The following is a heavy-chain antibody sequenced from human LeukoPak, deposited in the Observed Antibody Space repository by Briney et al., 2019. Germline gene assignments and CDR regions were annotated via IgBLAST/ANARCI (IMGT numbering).Heavy chain of an antibody. CDR1: GFTFSSYG. CDR2: IRYDGSNK. V-gene: IGHV3-30*02. Sequence: GGSLRLSCAASGFTFSSYGMHWVRQAPGKGLEWVAFIRYDGSNKYYADSVKGRFTISRDNSKNTLYLQMNSLRAEDTAVYYCAKDRGRNSSGWQYYFDYWGQGTLVTVSS. J-gene: IGHJ4*02. CDR3: AKDRGRNSSGWQYYFDY. D-gene: IGHD6-19*01.